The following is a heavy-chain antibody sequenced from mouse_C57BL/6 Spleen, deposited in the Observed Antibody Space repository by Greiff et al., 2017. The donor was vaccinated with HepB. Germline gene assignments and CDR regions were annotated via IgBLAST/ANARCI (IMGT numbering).Heavy chain of an antibody. J-gene: IGHJ4*01. Sequence: VQLQQSGPELVKPGASVKISCKASGYSFTDYNMNWVKQSNGKSLEWIGVINPNYGTTSYNQKFKGKATLTVDQSSSTAYMQLNSLTSEDSAVYYCVVFYYYGPYYAMDYWGQGTSVTVSS. CDR3: VVFYYYGPYYAMDY. V-gene: IGHV1-39*01. CDR1: GYSFTDYN. D-gene: IGHD1-1*01. CDR2: INPNYGTT.